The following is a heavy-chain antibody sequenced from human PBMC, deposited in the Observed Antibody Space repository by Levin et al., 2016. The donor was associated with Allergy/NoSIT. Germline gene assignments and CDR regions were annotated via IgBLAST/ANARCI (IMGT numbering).Heavy chain of an antibody. CDR3: VRGSLWLARDYYYGMDV. CDR1: GFTFNTYA. D-gene: IGHD6-19*01. Sequence: GGSLRLSCAASGFTFNTYAIHWVRQAPGKGPEWVAVISYDGNNRYYTDSVKGRFTISRDNSKNTLYLQMNSLRAEDTAVYCCVRGSLWLARDYYYGMDVWGQGTTVTVSS. V-gene: IGHV3-30*03. J-gene: IGHJ6*02. CDR2: ISYDGNNR.